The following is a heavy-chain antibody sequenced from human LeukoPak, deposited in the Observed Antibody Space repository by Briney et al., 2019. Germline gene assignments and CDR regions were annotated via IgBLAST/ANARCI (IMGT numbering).Heavy chain of an antibody. J-gene: IGHJ4*02. V-gene: IGHV3-11*04. CDR3: ARDISPYCGGDCYFDY. CDR2: ISSSGSTI. CDR1: GFTFSDYY. D-gene: IGHD2-21*02. Sequence: GGSLRLSCAASGFTFSDYYMSWIRQAPGKGLEWVSYISSSGSTIYYADFVKGRFTISRDNAKNSLYLQMNSLRAEDTAVYYCARDISPYCGGDCYFDYWGQGTLVTVSS.